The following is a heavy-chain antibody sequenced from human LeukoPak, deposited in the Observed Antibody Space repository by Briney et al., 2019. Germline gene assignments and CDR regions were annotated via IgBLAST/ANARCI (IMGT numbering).Heavy chain of an antibody. V-gene: IGHV4-34*01. CDR1: GGSFSGYY. Sequence: SETLSLTCAVYGGSFSGYYWSWIRQPPGKGLEWIGEINHSGSTNYNPSLKSRVTISVDTSKNQFSLPLNSVTPEDTAVYYCARDKIPHLLEYSTPYYYYGMDVWGQGTTVTVSS. J-gene: IGHJ6*02. CDR3: ARDKIPHLLEYSTPYYYYGMDV. D-gene: IGHD5-18*01. CDR2: INHSGST.